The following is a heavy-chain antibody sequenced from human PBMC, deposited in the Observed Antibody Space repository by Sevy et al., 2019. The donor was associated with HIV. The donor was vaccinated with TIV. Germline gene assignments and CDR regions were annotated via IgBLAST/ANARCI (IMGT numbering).Heavy chain of an antibody. V-gene: IGHV3-11*01. D-gene: IGHD5-18*01. CDR1: TFTFSDYY. J-gene: IGHJ4*02. CDR3: ATVRYNYGSYYFDY. CDR2: ISSGGSNK. Sequence: GGSLRLSCAASTFTFSDYYMTWIRQAPGKGLEWVSHISSGGSNKYYSDSVKGRFTISRENAKNSPYLQMNSLRVEDTALYYYATVRYNYGSYYFDYWGQGTLVTVSS.